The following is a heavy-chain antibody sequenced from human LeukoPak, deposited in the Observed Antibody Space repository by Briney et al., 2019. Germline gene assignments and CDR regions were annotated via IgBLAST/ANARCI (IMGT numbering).Heavy chain of an antibody. Sequence: SETLSLTCIVSGGSLTNYYWSWIRQPPGKGLEWIGYFYYSGSTNYNPSLKSRVTMSLDTSRSQFSLRLSSVTAADTAVYYCAREYHYYDTRGYYYFDYWGQGTLVTVSS. CDR1: GGSLTNYY. V-gene: IGHV4-59*01. D-gene: IGHD3-22*01. CDR2: FYYSGST. J-gene: IGHJ4*02. CDR3: AREYHYYDTRGYYYFDY.